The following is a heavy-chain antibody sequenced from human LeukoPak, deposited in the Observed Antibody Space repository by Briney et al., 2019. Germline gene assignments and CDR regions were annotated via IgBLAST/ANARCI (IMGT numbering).Heavy chain of an antibody. Sequence: GASVKVSCTASGGTFSSYAISWVRQAPGQGLEWMGGIIPIFGTANYAQKFQGRVTITADESTSTAYMELSSLRSEDTAVYYCARRERHCSSTSCSFDPWGQGTLVTVSS. CDR3: ARRERHCSSTSCSFDP. V-gene: IGHV1-69*13. CDR1: GGTFSSYA. CDR2: IIPIFGTA. J-gene: IGHJ5*02. D-gene: IGHD2-2*01.